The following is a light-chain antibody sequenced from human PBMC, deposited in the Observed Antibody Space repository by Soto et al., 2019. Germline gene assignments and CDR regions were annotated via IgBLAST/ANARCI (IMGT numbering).Light chain of an antibody. CDR2: LGS. V-gene: IGKV2-28*01. J-gene: IGKJ4*01. CDR1: QSLLHSNGYNY. Sequence: VLTQSPPSLPVTPGEPASIACRSSQSLLHSNGYNYLDWYLQKPGQSPQPLIFLGSNRASGVPDRFSGSGSGTDVTLKISRVEAEDVGAYYCMQALQTPTFGGGTKVEIK. CDR3: MQALQTPT.